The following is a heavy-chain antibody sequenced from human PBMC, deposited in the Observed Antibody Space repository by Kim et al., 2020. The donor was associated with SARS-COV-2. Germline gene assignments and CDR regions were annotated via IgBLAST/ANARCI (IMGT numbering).Heavy chain of an antibody. D-gene: IGHD3-16*01. Sequence: GGSLRLSCAASGFTFSSYSMNWVRQAPGKGLEWVSSISSSSSYIYYADSVKGRFTISRDNAKNSLYLQMNSLRAEDTAVYYCTRGGRWLQSGKRGSFDYWGQGTLVTVSS. CDR2: ISSSSSYI. CDR1: GFTFSSYS. V-gene: IGHV3-21*01. CDR3: TRGGRWLQSGKRGSFDY. J-gene: IGHJ4*02.